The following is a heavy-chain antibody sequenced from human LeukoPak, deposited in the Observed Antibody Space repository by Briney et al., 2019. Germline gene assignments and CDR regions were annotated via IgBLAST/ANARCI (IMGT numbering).Heavy chain of an antibody. V-gene: IGHV1-8*01. CDR1: GYTFTSYD. CDR2: MNPNSGNT. Sequence: ASVKVSCKASGYTFTSYDINWVRQATGQGLEWMGWMNPNSGNTGYAQKFQGRVTMTRNTSINTSYMQLSSLRSAETAAYYCARTREWELLVDAFDIWGQGTMVTVAS. J-gene: IGHJ3*02. CDR3: ARTREWELLVDAFDI. D-gene: IGHD1-26*01.